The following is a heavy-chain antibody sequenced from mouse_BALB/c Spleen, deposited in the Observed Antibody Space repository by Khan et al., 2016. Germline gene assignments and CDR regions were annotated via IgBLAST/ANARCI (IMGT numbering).Heavy chain of an antibody. J-gene: IGHJ4*01. Sequence: EVELVESGGGLVKPGGSLKLSCAASGFTFSSYTMSWVRQTPEKRLEWVATISSGGSYTYYPDSVKGRFTISRDNAKNTLYLQMSSLKSEDTAMYYCTRVVITDAMDYWGQGTSVTVSS. D-gene: IGHD1-2*01. CDR1: GFTFSSYT. CDR3: TRVVITDAMDY. CDR2: ISSGGSYT. V-gene: IGHV5-6-4*01.